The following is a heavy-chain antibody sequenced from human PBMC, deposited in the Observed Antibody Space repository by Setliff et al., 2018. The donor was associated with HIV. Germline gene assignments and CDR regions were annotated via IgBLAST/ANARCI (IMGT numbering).Heavy chain of an antibody. Sequence: SETLSLTCTVSGGSISSGTYYWSWIRQHPGKGLEWIGYIYYSGSTYYNPSLKSRVTMSVDTSKNQFSLKLTSVTAADTAVYYCARDRHSSGLGSYGPWGPGTLVTVSS. D-gene: IGHD3-10*01. J-gene: IGHJ5*02. CDR2: IYYSGST. CDR1: GGSISSGTYY. V-gene: IGHV4-31*03. CDR3: ARDRHSSGLGSYGP.